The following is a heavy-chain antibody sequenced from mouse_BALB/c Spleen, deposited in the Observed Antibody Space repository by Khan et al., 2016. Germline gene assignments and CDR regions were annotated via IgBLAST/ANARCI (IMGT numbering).Heavy chain of an antibody. D-gene: IGHD2-1*01. Sequence: QVQLKQSGPELKKPGETVKISCKASGYTLANYGVIWVKQAPGKGLKWMVWINTYTGEPIYADDFKGRFAFSLETSASIVYLEINNLKNEDTATYFCARDFGNYGYFDVWGAGTTVTVSS. CDR2: INTYTGEP. V-gene: IGHV9-3-1*01. CDR3: ARDFGNYGYFDV. J-gene: IGHJ1*01. CDR1: GYTLANYG.